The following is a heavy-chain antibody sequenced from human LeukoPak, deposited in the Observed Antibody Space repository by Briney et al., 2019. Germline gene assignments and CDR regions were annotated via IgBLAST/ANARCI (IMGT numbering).Heavy chain of an antibody. CDR2: ISWNSGSI. J-gene: IGHJ3*02. V-gene: IGHV3-9*03. Sequence: PGGSLRLSCAASGFTFDDYAMHWVGQAPGKGMEWVSGISWNSGSIVYADSVKGRCTISRDNAKNSLYLQMNSLRAEDMALYYCAKDITVAGDDAFDIWGQGTMVTVSS. CDR1: GFTFDDYA. CDR3: AKDITVAGDDAFDI. D-gene: IGHD6-19*01.